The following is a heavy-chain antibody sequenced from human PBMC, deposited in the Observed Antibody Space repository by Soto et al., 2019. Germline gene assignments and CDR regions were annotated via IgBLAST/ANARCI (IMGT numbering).Heavy chain of an antibody. D-gene: IGHD1-1*01. CDR1: GGSVSSTQW. CDR3: MAKPYKWNIWMVY. J-gene: IGHJ4*02. V-gene: IGHV4-4*02. Sequence: QVHLRESGPRLVRPSGTLSLTCGVSGGSVSSTQWWTWVRQAPGKGLEWLGDIDHIGITKCNPALASRVSSTVAKSKNHFPLTLPSATAADPAMYYWMAKPYKWNIWMVYWCSGIPVTVSS. CDR2: IDHIGIT.